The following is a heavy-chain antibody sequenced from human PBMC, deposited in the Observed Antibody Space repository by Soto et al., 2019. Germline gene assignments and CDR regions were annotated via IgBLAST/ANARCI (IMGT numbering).Heavy chain of an antibody. J-gene: IGHJ6*03. CDR1: GFTFSSYA. CDR2: ISGSGGST. V-gene: IGHV3-23*01. CDR3: AKGKYSSSSTGRFYYYYYMDV. D-gene: IGHD6-6*01. Sequence: GGSLRLSCAASGFTFSSYAMSWVRQAPGKGLEWVSAISGSGGSTYYADSVKGRFTISRDNSKNTLYLQMNSLRAEDTAVYYCAKGKYSSSSTGRFYYYYYMDVWGKGTTVTVSS.